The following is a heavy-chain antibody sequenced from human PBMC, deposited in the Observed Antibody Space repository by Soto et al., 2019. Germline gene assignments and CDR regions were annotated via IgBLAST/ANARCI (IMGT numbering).Heavy chain of an antibody. CDR2: PFVTGAT. CDR3: ARGRSDRAGSSFGRRMDV. D-gene: IGHD3-10*01. V-gene: IGHV4-61*01. CDR1: GEALGSGQSY. Sequence: QVQLQESGPGLAKSSETLSLICFVSGEALGSGQSYWNWIRQAPGKGLEWIGKPFVTGATKYSACLMSRGTLSVDTPKSQISLTLTSVTAADSARYFCARGRSDRAGSSFGRRMDVWGQGTTVTVSS. J-gene: IGHJ6*02.